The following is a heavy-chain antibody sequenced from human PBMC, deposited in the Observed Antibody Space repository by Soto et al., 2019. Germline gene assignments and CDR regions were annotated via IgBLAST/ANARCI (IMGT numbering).Heavy chain of an antibody. J-gene: IGHJ3*02. V-gene: IGHV3-21*01. CDR3: ASPNSSGDADDAFDI. CDR1: GFTFSSYS. D-gene: IGHD6-19*01. Sequence: GGSLRLSCAASGFTFSSYSMNWVRQAPGKGLEWVSSISSSSSYIYYADSVKGRFTISRDNAKNSLYLQMNSLRAEDTAVYYCASPNSSGDADDAFDIWGQGTMVTVSS. CDR2: ISSSSSYI.